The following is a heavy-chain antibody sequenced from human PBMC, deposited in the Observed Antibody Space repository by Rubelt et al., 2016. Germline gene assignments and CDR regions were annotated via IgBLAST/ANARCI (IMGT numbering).Heavy chain of an antibody. CDR3: AADESAISLDP. D-gene: IGHD3-3*01. CDR1: GYTFTSYD. Sequence: QVPLVQSGAEVKKPGASVKVSCKASGYTFTSYDINWVRPATGQGLEWMGWMNPNGGNTGYAQKFQGRVTMTRNTSISTADMELCSLISEDTAVYYCAADESAISLDPWGQGTLVTVSS. CDR2: MNPNGGNT. V-gene: IGHV1-8*01. J-gene: IGHJ5*02.